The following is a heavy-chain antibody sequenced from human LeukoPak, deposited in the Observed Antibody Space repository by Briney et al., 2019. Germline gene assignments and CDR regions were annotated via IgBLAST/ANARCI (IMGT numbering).Heavy chain of an antibody. J-gene: IGHJ4*02. CDR1: GDSFSSATYY. V-gene: IGHV4-30-4*08. D-gene: IGHD1-20*01. Sequence: SETLSLTCTVSGDSFSSATYYWTWVRHPPGKGLEWIGYVYYDGSTYYHPALQSRLAISVDTSKNQFSLNLTSVTAADTAVFYCVRGLTGYSYFFDYWGQGALVTVSS. CDR2: VYYDGST. CDR3: VRGLTGYSYFFDY.